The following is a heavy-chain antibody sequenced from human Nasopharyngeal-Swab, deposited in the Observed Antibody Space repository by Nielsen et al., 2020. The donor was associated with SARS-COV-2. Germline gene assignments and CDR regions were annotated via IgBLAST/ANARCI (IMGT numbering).Heavy chain of an antibody. Sequence: GESLKISCAASGFTFSSYAMHWVRQAPGKGLEWVANIKQDGSEKYYVDSVKGRFTISRDNAKNSLYLQMNSLRAEDTAVYYCARASGDYEVYFDYWGQGTLVTVSS. CDR3: ARASGDYEVYFDY. D-gene: IGHD4-17*01. J-gene: IGHJ4*02. CDR2: IKQDGSEK. CDR1: GFTFSSYA. V-gene: IGHV3-7*01.